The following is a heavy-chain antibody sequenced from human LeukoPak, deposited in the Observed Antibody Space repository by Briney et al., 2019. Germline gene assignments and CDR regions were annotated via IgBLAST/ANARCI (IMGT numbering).Heavy chain of an antibody. CDR2: ISSSGSTI. J-gene: IGHJ4*02. CDR3: ARAELELLLPDY. CDR1: GFTFSDYY. Sequence: PGGSLRLSCAASGFTFSDYYMSWIRQAPGKGLEWVSYISSSGSTIYYADSVKGRFTISRDNAKNSLYLQMNSLRDEDTAVYYCARAELELLLPDYWGQGTLVTVSS. V-gene: IGHV3-11*04. D-gene: IGHD1-7*01.